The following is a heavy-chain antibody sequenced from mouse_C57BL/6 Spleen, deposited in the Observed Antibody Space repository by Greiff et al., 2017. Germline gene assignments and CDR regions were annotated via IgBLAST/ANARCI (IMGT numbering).Heavy chain of an antibody. V-gene: IGHV5-12*01. CDR3: ARLGDYSYGNWYFDV. D-gene: IGHD1-1*02. CDR2: ISNGGGST. J-gene: IGHJ1*03. CDR1: GFTFSDYY. Sequence: EVKVVESGGGLVQPGGSLKLSCAASGFTFSDYYMYWVRQTPEKRLEWVAYISNGGGSTYYPDTVKGRFTISRDNAKNTLYLQMSRLKSEDTAMYYCARLGDYSYGNWYFDVWGTGTTVTVSS.